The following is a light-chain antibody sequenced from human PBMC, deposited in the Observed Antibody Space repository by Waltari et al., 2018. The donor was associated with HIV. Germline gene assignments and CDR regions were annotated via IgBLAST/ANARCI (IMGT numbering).Light chain of an antibody. CDR2: EVS. J-gene: IGLJ2*01. V-gene: IGLV2-14*01. CDR1: SSDVGGYNY. CDR3: SSYTSSSTLVV. Sequence: QSALTQPASVSGSPGQSITISCTGTSSDVGGYNYVPWYQQHPGKAPKLMIYEVSHRPSGVSNRFSGSKSCNTASLTISGLQAEDEADYYCSSYTSSSTLVVFGGGTKLTVL.